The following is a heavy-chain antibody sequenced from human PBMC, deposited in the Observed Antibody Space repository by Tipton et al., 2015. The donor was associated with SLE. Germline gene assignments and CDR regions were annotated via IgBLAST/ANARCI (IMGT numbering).Heavy chain of an antibody. CDR1: GASISGSTYY. D-gene: IGHD1-1*01. CDR2: IGHNGST. Sequence: TLSLTCSVSGASISGSTYYWGWIRQSPGKGLEWIGSIGHNGSTNDNPSLKRRVTMSVDTSRNQFSLTLTSVTAADTAVYYCGRGATTWRGAIYGMDVWGQGTTVTVSS. J-gene: IGHJ6*02. CDR3: GRGATTWRGAIYGMDV. V-gene: IGHV4-39*07.